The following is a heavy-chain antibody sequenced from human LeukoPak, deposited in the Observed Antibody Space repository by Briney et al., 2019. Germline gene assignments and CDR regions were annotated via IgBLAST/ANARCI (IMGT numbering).Heavy chain of an antibody. V-gene: IGHV1-18*01. J-gene: IGHJ4*02. CDR1: GNIFNTYG. Sequence: ASVKVSCKDSGNIFNTYGFSWVRQAPGQGLEWIGWINVHKGNTNYAQKFQGRVTITADESTSTAYMELSSLRSEDTAVYYCARETVGATYFDYWGQGTLVTVSS. CDR2: INVHKGNT. D-gene: IGHD1-26*01. CDR3: ARETVGATYFDY.